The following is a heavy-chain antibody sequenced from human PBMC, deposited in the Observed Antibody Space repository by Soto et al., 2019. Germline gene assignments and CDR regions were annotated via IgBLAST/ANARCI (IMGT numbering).Heavy chain of an antibody. CDR3: ARYAGSSWFDY. J-gene: IGHJ4*02. Sequence: SETLSLTCTVSGGSISTYHWSWIRQPPGKGLEWIGYINYSGRTNYNPSLKSRVTMSLDTSKNQFSLKLRSVTAADTAVFYCARYAGSSWFDYWGQGTLVTVSS. V-gene: IGHV4-59*01. CDR1: GGSISTYH. D-gene: IGHD6-13*01. CDR2: INYSGRT.